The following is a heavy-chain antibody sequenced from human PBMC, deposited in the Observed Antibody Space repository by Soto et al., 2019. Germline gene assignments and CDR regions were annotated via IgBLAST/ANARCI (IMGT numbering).Heavy chain of an antibody. V-gene: IGHV3-21*01. Sequence: GGSLRLSCAASGFTFSSYSMNWVRQAPGKGLEWVSSISSSSSYIYYADSVKGRFTISRDNAKNSLYLQMNSLRAEDTAVYYCARYEHQLVNGTNAFEIWGQGTMVTVSS. CDR1: GFTFSSYS. CDR2: ISSSSSYI. CDR3: ARYEHQLVNGTNAFEI. J-gene: IGHJ3*02. D-gene: IGHD6-6*01.